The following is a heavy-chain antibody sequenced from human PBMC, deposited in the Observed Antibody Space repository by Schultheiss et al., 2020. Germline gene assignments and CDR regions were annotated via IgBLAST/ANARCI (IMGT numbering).Heavy chain of an antibody. CDR1: GFTFSNAW. J-gene: IGHJ3*02. CDR2: ISSSSSYI. V-gene: IGHV3-21*01. CDR3: ARASEWLLDAFDI. Sequence: GESLKISCAASGFTFSNAWMSWVRQAPGKGLEWVSSISSSSSYIYYADSVKGRFTISRDNSKNTLYLQMNSLRAEDTAVYYCARASEWLLDAFDIWGQGTMVTVSS. D-gene: IGHD3-3*01.